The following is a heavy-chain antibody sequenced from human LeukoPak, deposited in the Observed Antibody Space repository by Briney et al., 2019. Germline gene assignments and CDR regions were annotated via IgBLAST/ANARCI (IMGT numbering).Heavy chain of an antibody. D-gene: IGHD2-15*01. CDR1: GGSISSYY. V-gene: IGHV4-59*01. Sequence: SETLSLTCTVSGGSISSYYWSWIRQPPGKGLEWIGYIYYSGSTNYSPSLKSRVTISVDTSKNQFSLKLSSVTAADTAVYYCARGLCSGGSCYWGGYFDYWGQGTLVTVSS. CDR3: ARGLCSGGSCYWGGYFDY. CDR2: IYYSGST. J-gene: IGHJ4*02.